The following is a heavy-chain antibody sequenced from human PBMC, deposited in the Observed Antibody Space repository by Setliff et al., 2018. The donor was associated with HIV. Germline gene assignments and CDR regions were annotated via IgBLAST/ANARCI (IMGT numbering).Heavy chain of an antibody. CDR2: IYYSGST. V-gene: IGHV4-59*01. D-gene: IGHD3-3*01. Sequence: NPSETLSLTCTVSGGSISSYYWSWIRHPPGKGLEWIGYIYYSGSTNYNPSLKSRVTISVNTSKNQFSLKLSSVTAADTAVYYCARSEGIAWFDPWGQGTLVTVSS. CDR1: GGSISSYY. CDR3: ARSEGIAWFDP. J-gene: IGHJ5*02.